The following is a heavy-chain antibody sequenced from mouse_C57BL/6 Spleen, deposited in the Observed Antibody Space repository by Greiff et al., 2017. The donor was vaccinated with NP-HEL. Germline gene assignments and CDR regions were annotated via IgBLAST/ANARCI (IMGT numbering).Heavy chain of an antibody. V-gene: IGHV1-26*01. CDR3: ARWRDY. CDR2: INPNNGGT. J-gene: IGHJ2*01. Sequence: EVQLQQSGPELVKPGASVKISCKASGYTFTDYYMNWVKQSHGKSLEWIGDINPNNGGTSYNQKFKGKATLTVDKSSSTAYMELRSLTSEDSAGYYCARWRDYWGQGTTLTVSS. CDR1: GYTFTDYY.